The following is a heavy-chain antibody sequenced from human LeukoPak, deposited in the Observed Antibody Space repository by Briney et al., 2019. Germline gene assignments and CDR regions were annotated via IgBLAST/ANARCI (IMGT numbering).Heavy chain of an antibody. CDR2: ISSSGTYI. D-gene: IGHD2-2*01. V-gene: IGHV3-21*01. CDR3: ARDSICTSTSCFNAFDI. Sequence: PGGSLRLSCAASGFTFSSYTMNWVRQAPGKGLEWVSSISSSGTYIYYADSVKGRFTISRDNAKNSLYLQMNSLRAEDTAVYYCARDSICTSTSCFNAFDIWGQGTMVTVSS. J-gene: IGHJ3*02. CDR1: GFTFSSYT.